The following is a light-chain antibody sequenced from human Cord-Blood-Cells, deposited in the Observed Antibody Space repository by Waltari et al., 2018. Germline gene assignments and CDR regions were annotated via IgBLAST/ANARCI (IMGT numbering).Light chain of an antibody. V-gene: IGLV3-1*01. CDR1: QLGHKS. CDR3: QAWDSSTYV. J-gene: IGLJ1*01. Sequence: SYELTQPPSVSVSPRQTASITCSGDQLGHKSACWYQQKSGQSPVLVIYQDSKRPSGIPERFSGSNSGNTATLTISGTQAMDEADYYCQAWDSSTYVFGTGTKVTVL. CDR2: QDS.